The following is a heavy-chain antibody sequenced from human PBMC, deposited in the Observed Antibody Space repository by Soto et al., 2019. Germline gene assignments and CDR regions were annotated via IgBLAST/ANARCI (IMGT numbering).Heavy chain of an antibody. CDR3: ARHYSSNFGDWFDP. CDR2: IYYSGST. CDR1: GGSISSSSYY. D-gene: IGHD6-13*01. J-gene: IGHJ5*02. Sequence: SETLSLTCTVSGGSISSSSYYWGWIRQPPGKGLEWIGSIYYSGSTYYKQSLKSRVTISVDTSKNQISLKLSSVTAADTAVYYCARHYSSNFGDWFDPWGQGTLVTVSS. V-gene: IGHV4-39*01.